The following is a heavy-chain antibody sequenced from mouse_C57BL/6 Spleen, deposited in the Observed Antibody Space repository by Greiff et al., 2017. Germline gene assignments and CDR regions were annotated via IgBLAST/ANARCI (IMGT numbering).Heavy chain of an antibody. CDR2: INPSTGGT. CDR1: GYSFTGYY. CDR3: ARRLRYYFDV. J-gene: IGHJ1*03. V-gene: IGHV1-43*01. D-gene: IGHD1-1*01. Sequence: EVQLQQSGPELVKPGASVKISCKASGYSFTGYYMHWVKQSSEKSLEWIGEINPSTGGTSYNQKFKGKATLTVDKSSSTAYMQLKSLTSEDSAVYYCARRLRYYFDVWGTGTTVTVSS.